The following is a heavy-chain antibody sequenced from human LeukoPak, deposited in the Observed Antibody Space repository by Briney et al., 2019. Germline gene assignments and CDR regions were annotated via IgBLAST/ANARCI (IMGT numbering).Heavy chain of an antibody. CDR1: GFTFTRYE. V-gene: IGHV3-48*03. Sequence: PGGSLRLSCAASGFTFTRYEMNCVRQAPGKGPEWLSYISSSSSTIYYADSVKGRFIISRDNAKSSLYLQMNSLRAEDAAVYFCARVLRPNRYYYAMDVWGQGTTVTVSS. CDR3: ARVLRPNRYYYAMDV. J-gene: IGHJ6*02. CDR2: ISSSSSTI. D-gene: IGHD3-16*01.